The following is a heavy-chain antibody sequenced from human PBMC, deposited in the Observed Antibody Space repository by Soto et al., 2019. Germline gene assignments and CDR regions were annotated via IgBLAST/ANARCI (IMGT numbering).Heavy chain of an antibody. Sequence: QVQLQESGPGLVKPSETLSLTCTVSGGSISSYNWGWVRQSPEKGLEWIAHFFTGGSTVYNPSLMSRVTISADTSKNQCSLQLSSVTDADTAIYYCAGDIWSGSYGFDYWGQGTLVTVSS. CDR1: GGSISSYN. V-gene: IGHV4-4*08. D-gene: IGHD1-26*01. CDR3: AGDIWSGSYGFDY. J-gene: IGHJ4*02. CDR2: FFTGGST.